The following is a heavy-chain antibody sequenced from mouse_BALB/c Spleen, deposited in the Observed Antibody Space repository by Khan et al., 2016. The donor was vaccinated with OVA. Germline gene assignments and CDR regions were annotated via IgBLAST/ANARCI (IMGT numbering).Heavy chain of an antibody. J-gene: IGHJ3*01. V-gene: IGHV1S136*01. CDR2: IYPFNDDT. CDR1: GYTFTSYV. CDR3: APVGNYYVSFAY. D-gene: IGHD1-1*01. Sequence: VRLQQSGPELVKPGASVKMSCKASGYTFTSYVMHWVKQKPGLGLEWIGYIYPFNDDTKYNEKFKGKATLTSDKSSSTAYMELSSLTSEDSAVYYCAPVGNYYVSFAYWGQGTLVTVS.